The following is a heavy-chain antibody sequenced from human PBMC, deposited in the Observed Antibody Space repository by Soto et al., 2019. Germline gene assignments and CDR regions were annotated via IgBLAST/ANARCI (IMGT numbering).Heavy chain of an antibody. D-gene: IGHD3-16*02. Sequence: ASVKVSCKVSGYTLTELSMHWVRQAPGKGLEWMGGFDPEDGETIYAQKFQGRVTMTEDTSTDTAYMELSSLRSGDTAVYYCATDPWRAYDYVWGSYPDWGQGTLVTVSS. CDR3: ATDPWRAYDYVWGSYPD. CDR2: FDPEDGET. J-gene: IGHJ4*02. V-gene: IGHV1-24*01. CDR1: GYTLTELS.